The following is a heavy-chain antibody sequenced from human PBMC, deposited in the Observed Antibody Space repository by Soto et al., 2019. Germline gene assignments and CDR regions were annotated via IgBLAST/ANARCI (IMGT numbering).Heavy chain of an antibody. D-gene: IGHD1-1*01. V-gene: IGHV3-13*01. J-gene: IGHJ6*02. CDR2: IGTAGDT. CDR3: AREDSRTGYYGMDV. Sequence: GGSLRLSCAASGFTFSSYDMHWVRQATGKGLEWVSAIGTAGDTYYPGSVKGRFTISRENAKNSLYLRMNSLRAGDTAVYYCAREDSRTGYYGMDVWGQGTTVTVSS. CDR1: GFTFSSYD.